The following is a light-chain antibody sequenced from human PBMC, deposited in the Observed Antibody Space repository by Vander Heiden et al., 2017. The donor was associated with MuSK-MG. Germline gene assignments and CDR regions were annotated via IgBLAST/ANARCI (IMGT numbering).Light chain of an antibody. CDR1: HGISNY. V-gene: IGKV1-27*01. CDR3: QNNYSALDT. CDR2: AAS. J-gene: IGKJ4*01. Sequence: PSSLSASVRDRVTITCRASHGISNYLYRYQHEPGKVPKLLVYAASTFQIRVPSRFSGSGSGIDFTLSIMRLQPEAVATYYCQNNYSALDTFGGGTKVEIK.